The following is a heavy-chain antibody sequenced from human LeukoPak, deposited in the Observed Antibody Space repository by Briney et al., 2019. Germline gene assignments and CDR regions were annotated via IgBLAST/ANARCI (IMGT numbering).Heavy chain of an antibody. CDR2: INPSDGST. D-gene: IGHD5-18*01. J-gene: IGHJ4*02. V-gene: IGHV1-46*01. CDR3: ARGAQESWLGI. Sequence: ASVKVSCKASGYTFTSYAMNWVRQAPGQGLEWMGIINPSDGSTSYAQKFQGRVTMTWDTSTSTVYMELSSLRSEDTAVYYCARGAQESWLGIWGQGTLVTVSS. CDR1: GYTFTSYA.